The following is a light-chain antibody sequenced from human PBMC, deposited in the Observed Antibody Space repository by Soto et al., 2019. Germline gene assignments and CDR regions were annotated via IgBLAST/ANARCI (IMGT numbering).Light chain of an antibody. CDR3: QQSYSTLMFT. Sequence: DIQMTQSPSSLSASVGDRVTITCRASQNINTFLNWYQQKPGKAPKLLIYAASTLESGVPSRFSGRGSGTDFTLTISSLQPEDFAVYYCQQSYSTLMFTFGQGTKLEIK. J-gene: IGKJ2*01. CDR2: AAS. CDR1: QNINTF. V-gene: IGKV1-39*01.